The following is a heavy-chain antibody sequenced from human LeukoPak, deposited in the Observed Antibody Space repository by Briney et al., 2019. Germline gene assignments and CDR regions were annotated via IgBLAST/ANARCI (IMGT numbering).Heavy chain of an antibody. V-gene: IGHV3-74*01. J-gene: IGHJ4*02. CDR1: GFTFSSHW. CDR2: ITNDGSST. CDR3: ATQQGGNPAY. Sequence: GGSLRLSCAASGFTFSSHWMHWVRQAPGKGLVWVSRITNDGSSTTYADSVKGRFTISRDNAKNMLYLQVNSLRAEDTAVCYCATQQGGNPAYWGQGTLVTVSS. D-gene: IGHD1-14*01.